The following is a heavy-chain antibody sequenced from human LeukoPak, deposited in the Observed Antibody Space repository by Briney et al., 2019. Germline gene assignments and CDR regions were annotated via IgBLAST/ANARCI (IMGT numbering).Heavy chain of an antibody. CDR1: GASITSYY. CDR3: ARWTNINWFDP. J-gene: IGHJ5*02. V-gene: IGHV4-59*01. Sequence: SETLSLTCTVSGASITSYYWSWIRQPPGKGLEWIGYIHHSGSTNSNPSLKSRVTMSVDTSKIQFSLELNSVTAADTAVYYCARWTNINWFDPWGQGTLVTVSS. D-gene: IGHD3/OR15-3a*01. CDR2: IHHSGST.